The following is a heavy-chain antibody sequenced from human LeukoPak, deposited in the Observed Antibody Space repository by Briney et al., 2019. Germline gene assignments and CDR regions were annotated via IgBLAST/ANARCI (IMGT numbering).Heavy chain of an antibody. J-gene: IGHJ4*02. V-gene: IGHV4-59*01. Sequence: SETLSLTCTVSGGSIRNYYWSWIRQPPGKGLEWLGYAYYTGTSRYNPSLKSRLNISVDTSKNQFSLRLTSVTAADTAVYYCATVSGTSSILYWGQGTLVIVSS. CDR1: GGSIRNYY. D-gene: IGHD2-2*01. CDR3: ATVSGTSSILY. CDR2: AYYTGTS.